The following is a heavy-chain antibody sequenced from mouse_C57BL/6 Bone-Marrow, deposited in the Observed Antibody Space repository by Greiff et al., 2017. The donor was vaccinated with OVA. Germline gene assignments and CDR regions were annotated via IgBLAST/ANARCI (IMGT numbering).Heavy chain of an antibody. CDR2: ISYDGSN. CDR3: ARENYGSSSPGFDY. D-gene: IGHD1-1*01. V-gene: IGHV3-6*01. J-gene: IGHJ2*01. CDR1: GYSITSGYY. Sequence: EVKVEESGPGLVKPSQSLSLTCSVTGYSITSGYYLNWIRQFPGPTLAWMGYISYDGSNNYNPSLKNRISITRDTSKNQFFLKLNSVTTEDTATYYCARENYGSSSPGFDYWGQGTTLTVSS.